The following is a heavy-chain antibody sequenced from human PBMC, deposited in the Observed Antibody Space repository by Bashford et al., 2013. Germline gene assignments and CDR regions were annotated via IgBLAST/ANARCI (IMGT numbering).Heavy chain of an antibody. J-gene: IGHJ6*02. CDR1: GGTFSSYA. CDR3: ARDGLMTTATAHNYYGIGRR. V-gene: IGHV1-18*01. Sequence: ASVKVSCKASGGTFSSYAISWVRQAPGQGPEWMGWISAYNGNTNYAQKLQGRVTMTTDTSTSTAYMELRSLRSDDTAVYYCARDGLMTTATAHNYYGIGRRGAKGPRSPSP. CDR2: ISAYNGNT. D-gene: IGHD4-17*01.